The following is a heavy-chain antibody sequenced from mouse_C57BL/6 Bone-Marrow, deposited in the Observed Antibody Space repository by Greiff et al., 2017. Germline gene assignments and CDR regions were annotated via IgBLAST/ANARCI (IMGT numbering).Heavy chain of an antibody. Sequence: EVKLMASGGGLVQPGGSLKLSCAASGFTFSDYYMYWVRQTPEKRLEWVAYISNGGGSTYYPDTVKGRFTISRDNAKNTLYLQMSRLKSEDTAMYYCARLDDYDDYFDYWGQGTTLTVSS. CDR2: ISNGGGST. D-gene: IGHD2-4*01. CDR3: ARLDDYDDYFDY. CDR1: GFTFSDYY. J-gene: IGHJ2*01. V-gene: IGHV5-12*01.